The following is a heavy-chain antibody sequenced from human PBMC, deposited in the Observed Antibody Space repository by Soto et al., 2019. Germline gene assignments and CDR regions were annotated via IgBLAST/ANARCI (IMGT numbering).Heavy chain of an antibody. V-gene: IGHV1-69*08. CDR2: IIPILGIA. Sequence: QVQLVQSGAEVKKPGSSVKVSCKASGGTFSSYTISWVRQAPGQGLEWMGRIIPILGIANYAQKFQGRVTITADKSPSTAYMELSSLRSEDTAVYYCARDALRYYGSGSPSDLWGRGTLVTVSS. CDR3: ARDALRYYGSGSPSDL. CDR1: GGTFSSYT. D-gene: IGHD3-10*01. J-gene: IGHJ2*01.